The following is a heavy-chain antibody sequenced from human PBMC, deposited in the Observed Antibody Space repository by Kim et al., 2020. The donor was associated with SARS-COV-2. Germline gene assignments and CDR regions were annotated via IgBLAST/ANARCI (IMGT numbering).Heavy chain of an antibody. CDR2: ISGSSRFT. Sequence: GGSLRLSCVISGFNLNDYYMAWIRQAPGKGLEWVSYISGSSRFTNYADSVRGRFTISKDSVKSSMYLHMSDLRDEDTAKYFCARGARTAADGPLFDHWGQGGQVTVSS. CDR3: ARGARTAADGPLFDH. J-gene: IGHJ4*02. CDR1: GFNLNDYY. V-gene: IGHV3-11*05. D-gene: IGHD6-13*01.